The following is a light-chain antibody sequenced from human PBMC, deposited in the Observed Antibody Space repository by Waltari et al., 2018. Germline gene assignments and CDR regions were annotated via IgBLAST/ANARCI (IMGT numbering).Light chain of an antibody. CDR2: DAT. Sequence: SYVLTQPPSVSVAPGQTARITCGGNSVGSKSVHWYQRKPGQAPVVVGYDATERPSGIPDRFSGSNSENTATLTINSVEAGDEADYFCQVWADSSDFVFGSGTKVTVL. J-gene: IGLJ1*01. CDR3: QVWADSSDFV. V-gene: IGLV3-21*02. CDR1: SVGSKS.